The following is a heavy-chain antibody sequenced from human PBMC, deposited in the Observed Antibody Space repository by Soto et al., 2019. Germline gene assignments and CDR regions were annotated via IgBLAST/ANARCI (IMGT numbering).Heavy chain of an antibody. V-gene: IGHV3-74*01. Sequence: GGSQSLSCAASGFNFSSYWMHWVRPDPGKGLVWVSRINSDGSSTSYADSVKGRFTISRDNAKNTLYLQMNSLRAEDTAVYYCARTLYRSSTTCNFDYWGQGTLVTVSS. CDR1: GFNFSSYW. CDR2: INSDGSST. D-gene: IGHD2-2*01. CDR3: ARTLYRSSTTCNFDY. J-gene: IGHJ4*02.